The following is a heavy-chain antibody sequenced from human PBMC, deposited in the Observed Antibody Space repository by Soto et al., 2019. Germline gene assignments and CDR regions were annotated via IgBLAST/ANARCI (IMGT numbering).Heavy chain of an antibody. V-gene: IGHV1-3*01. Sequence: ASVKVSCKASGYTFTSYAMHWVRQAPGQRLEWMGWINAGNGNTKYSQKFQGRVTITRDTSASTAYMELSSLRSEDTAVYYCARHYPSPATYGSGYNWFDPWGQGTLVTVSS. J-gene: IGHJ5*02. CDR2: INAGNGNT. D-gene: IGHD3-10*01. CDR1: GYTFTSYA. CDR3: ARHYPSPATYGSGYNWFDP.